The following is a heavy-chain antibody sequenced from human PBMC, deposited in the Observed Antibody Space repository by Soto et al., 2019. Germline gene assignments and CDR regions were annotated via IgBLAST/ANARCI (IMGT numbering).Heavy chain of an antibody. Sequence: EVQLVQSGAEVKKPGESLRISCKGSGYSFTSYWISWVRQMPVKGLKWMGWIDPSDSYTNYSPSFHSHVTIPADKSISTSDLQWSSLKASDTAMDYCARPWRTGTTFWFDHWGQGTLVTVSS. CDR3: ARPWRTGTTFWFDH. V-gene: IGHV5-10-1*03. CDR2: IDPSDSYT. CDR1: GYSFTSYW. D-gene: IGHD1-7*01. J-gene: IGHJ5*02.